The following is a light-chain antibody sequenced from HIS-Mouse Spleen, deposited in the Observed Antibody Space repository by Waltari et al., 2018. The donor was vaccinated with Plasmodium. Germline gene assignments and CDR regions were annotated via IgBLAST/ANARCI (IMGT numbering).Light chain of an antibody. Sequence: DIVMTQSPDPLAVSLGERALINCKSSQSVLYRSNTKNYLAWYHQKPGHPPKLLIYWASTRESGVPDRFSGSGSGTDFTLTISSLQAEDVAVYYCQQYYSTPYTFGQGTKLEIK. CDR1: QSVLYRSNTKNY. CDR2: WAS. J-gene: IGKJ2*01. CDR3: QQYYSTPYT. V-gene: IGKV4-1*01.